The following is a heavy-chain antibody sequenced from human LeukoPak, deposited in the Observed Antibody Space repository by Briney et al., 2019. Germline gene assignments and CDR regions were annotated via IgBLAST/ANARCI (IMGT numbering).Heavy chain of an antibody. D-gene: IGHD3-16*01. CDR1: GFTFSNHE. J-gene: IGHJ6*02. CDR2: ISSSGTPK. V-gene: IGHV3-48*03. CDR3: ARDRGGTPFYYGMDV. Sequence: PGGSLRLSCSASGFTFSNHEMNWVRQAPGKGLEWVSYISSSGTPKYYADSVKGRVTISRDNAKNSLYLQMNSLRAEDTAVYFCARDRGGTPFYYGMDVWGQGTTVTVSS.